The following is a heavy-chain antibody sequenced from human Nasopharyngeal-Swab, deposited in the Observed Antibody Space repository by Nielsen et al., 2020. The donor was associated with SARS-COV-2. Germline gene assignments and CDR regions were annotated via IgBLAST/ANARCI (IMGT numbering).Heavy chain of an antibody. V-gene: IGHV1-18*01. CDR2: ISPYNSKA. J-gene: IGHJ4*02. CDR3: ARDCSTSSCHLV. Sequence: ASVKVSCKTSGTYVISWVRQAPGQGLEWVGRISPYNSKANYAQNIQGGVTMTTDTSTSTAYMELSSLRSDDTAVYCARDCSTSSCHLVWGQGTLVTVSS. CDR1: GTYV. D-gene: IGHD2-2*01.